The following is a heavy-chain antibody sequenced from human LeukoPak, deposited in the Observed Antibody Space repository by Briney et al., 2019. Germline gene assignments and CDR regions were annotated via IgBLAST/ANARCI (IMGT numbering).Heavy chain of an antibody. Sequence: PGGSLRLSCAASGFTFSSHSMNWVRQAPGKGLEWVSYISSSSSTIYYADSVKSRFTISRDNSKNTLYLQMNSLRAEDTAVYYCARIIAAAGHFDYWGQGTLVTVSS. CDR2: ISSSSSTI. D-gene: IGHD6-13*01. CDR3: ARIIAAAGHFDY. CDR1: GFTFSSHS. J-gene: IGHJ4*02. V-gene: IGHV3-48*01.